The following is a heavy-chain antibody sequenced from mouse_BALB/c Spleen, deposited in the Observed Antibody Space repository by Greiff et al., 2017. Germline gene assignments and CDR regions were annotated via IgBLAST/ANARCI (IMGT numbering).Heavy chain of an antibody. CDR2: IWAGGST. V-gene: IGHV2-9*02. Sequence: QVQLQQSGPGLVAPSQSLSITCTVSGFSLTSYGVHWVRQPPGKGLEWLGVIWAGGSTNYNSALMSRLSISKDNSKSQVFLKMNSLQTDDTAMYYCARVLYGSSYDYAMDYWGQGTSVTVSS. J-gene: IGHJ4*01. CDR3: ARVLYGSSYDYAMDY. D-gene: IGHD1-1*01. CDR1: GFSLTSYG.